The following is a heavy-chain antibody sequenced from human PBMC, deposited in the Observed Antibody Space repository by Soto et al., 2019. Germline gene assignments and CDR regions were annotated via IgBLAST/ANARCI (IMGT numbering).Heavy chain of an antibody. CDR3: YTLIFRLRLAHDAFDI. J-gene: IGHJ3*02. V-gene: IGHV3-15*07. CDR2: IKSKTDGGTT. CDR1: GFTFSNAW. D-gene: IGHD3-3*01. Sequence: GGSLRLSCAASGFTFSNAWMNWVRQAPGKGLEWVGRIKSKTDGGTTDYAAPVKGRFTISRDDSKNTLYLQMNSLKTEDTAVYYCYTLIFRLRLAHDAFDIWGQGTMVTVSS.